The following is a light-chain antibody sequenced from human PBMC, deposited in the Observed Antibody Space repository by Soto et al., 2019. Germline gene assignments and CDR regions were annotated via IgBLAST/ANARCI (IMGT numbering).Light chain of an antibody. J-gene: IGKJ1*01. CDR2: KAS. V-gene: IGKV1-5*03. CDR3: QQYKIYSSWT. Sequence: GARVTITCRASQTINSWLALYQQKPGKAPKLLIYKASYLQSWVPSTFSGSGSGTEFTLTISSLQPDDFATYYCQQYKIYSSWTLGQGTNVDI. CDR1: QTINSW.